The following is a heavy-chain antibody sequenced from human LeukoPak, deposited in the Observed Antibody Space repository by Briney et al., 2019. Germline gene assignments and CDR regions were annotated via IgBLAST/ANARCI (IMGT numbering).Heavy chain of an antibody. Sequence: PGGSLRLSCAASGFTFSSYSMNWVRQAPGKGLEWVSSISSSSSYIYYADSVKGRFTISRDNAKNSLYLQMNSLRAEDTAVYYCVRDLNTVTTAFFVYWGQGTLVTVSS. V-gene: IGHV3-21*01. CDR3: VRDLNTVTTAFFVY. CDR1: GFTFSSYS. CDR2: ISSSSSYI. J-gene: IGHJ4*02. D-gene: IGHD4-11*01.